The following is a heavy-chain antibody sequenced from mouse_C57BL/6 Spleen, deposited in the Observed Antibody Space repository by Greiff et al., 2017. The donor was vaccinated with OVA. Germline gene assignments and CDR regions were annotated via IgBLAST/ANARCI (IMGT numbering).Heavy chain of an antibody. CDR2: ISSGSSTI. Sequence: EVQGVESGGGLVKPGGSLKLSCAASGFTFSDYGMHWVRQAPEKGLEWVAYISSGSSTIYYADTVKGRFTISRDNAKNTLFLQMTSLRSEDTAMYYCAREVITTVVAWYFDVWGTGTTVTVSS. V-gene: IGHV5-17*01. CDR1: GFTFSDYG. J-gene: IGHJ1*03. D-gene: IGHD1-1*01. CDR3: AREVITTVVAWYFDV.